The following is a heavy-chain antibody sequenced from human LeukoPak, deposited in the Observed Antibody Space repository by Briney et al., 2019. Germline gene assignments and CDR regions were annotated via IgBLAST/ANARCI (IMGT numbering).Heavy chain of an antibody. CDR2: IYYSGTT. CDR1: GYSISSSNW. Sequence: SETLSLTCAVSGYSISSSNWWGWIRQPPGKGLEWIGYIYYSGTTYYSPSLKSRVTMSVDASKNQFSLKLSSVTAVDTAVYYCARTDRHWSSVDPWGQGTLVTVSP. J-gene: IGHJ5*02. CDR3: ARTDRHWSSVDP. V-gene: IGHV4-28*01. D-gene: IGHD2-8*02.